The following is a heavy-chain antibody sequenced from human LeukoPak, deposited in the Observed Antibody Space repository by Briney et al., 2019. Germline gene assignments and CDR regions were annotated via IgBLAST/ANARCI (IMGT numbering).Heavy chain of an antibody. CDR2: IYYTGAT. Sequence: SETLSLTCTVSGGSISSYYWSWIQLPPGKGLEWIGYIYYTGATYYNPSLKSRVTISLDTSKNQFSLKLSSVTAADAAVYYCARAGYSYGTGYYFDHWGQGALVTVSS. D-gene: IGHD5-18*01. J-gene: IGHJ4*02. CDR3: ARAGYSYGTGYYFDH. V-gene: IGHV4-59*01. CDR1: GGSISSYY.